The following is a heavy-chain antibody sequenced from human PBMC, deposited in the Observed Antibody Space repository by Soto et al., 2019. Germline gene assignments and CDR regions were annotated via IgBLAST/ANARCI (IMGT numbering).Heavy chain of an antibody. CDR3: ARDRWIQLWLVDY. Sequence: EVQLVESGGGLVQPGGSLRLSCAASGFTFISYWMHWVRQAPGKGLVWVSRINSDGSSTSYADSVKGRFTISRDNANNTLYLQMNSLRAEDTAVYYCARDRWIQLWLVDYWGQGTLVTVSS. D-gene: IGHD5-18*01. CDR2: INSDGSST. CDR1: GFTFISYW. V-gene: IGHV3-74*01. J-gene: IGHJ4*02.